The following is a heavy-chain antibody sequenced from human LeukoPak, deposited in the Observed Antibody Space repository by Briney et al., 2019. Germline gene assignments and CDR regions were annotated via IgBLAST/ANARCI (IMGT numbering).Heavy chain of an antibody. D-gene: IGHD2-8*01. CDR3: ARYCTNGVCYNDAFDI. V-gene: IGHV4-34*09. Sequence: SETLSLTRAVYGGSFSGYYWSWIRQPPGKGLEWIGEINHSGSTNYNPSLKSRVTISVDTSKNQFSLKLSSVTAADTAVYYCARYCTNGVCYNDAFDIWGQGTMVTVSS. J-gene: IGHJ3*02. CDR1: GGSFSGYY. CDR2: INHSGST.